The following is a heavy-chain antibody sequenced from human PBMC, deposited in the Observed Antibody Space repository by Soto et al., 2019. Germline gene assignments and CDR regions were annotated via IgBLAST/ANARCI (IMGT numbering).Heavy chain of an antibody. CDR2: IIPIFGTA. CDR3: ARDSRDILTGYYIDY. Sequence: VACKASGGTFSSYAISWVRQAPGQGLEWMGGIIPIFGTANYAQKFQGRVTITADESTSTAYMELSSLRSEDTAVYYCARDSRDILTGYYIDYWGQGTLVTVSS. D-gene: IGHD3-9*01. J-gene: IGHJ4*02. V-gene: IGHV1-69*01. CDR1: GGTFSSYA.